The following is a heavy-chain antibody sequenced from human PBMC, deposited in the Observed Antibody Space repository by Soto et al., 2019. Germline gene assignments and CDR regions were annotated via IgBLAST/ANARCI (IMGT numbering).Heavy chain of an antibody. Sequence: EVQLVESGGGLVQPGGSLKLSCAASGFTFSGSTIHWVRQTSGKGLEWVGRIPSKTNTYATEYAASVKGRFTISRDDSKNTAYLQMNSLKTEDTAVYYCTRQHLDVPVASAIDYWGQGTLVTVSS. CDR3: TRQHLDVPVASAIDY. D-gene: IGHD6-19*01. CDR2: IPSKTNTYAT. CDR1: GFTFSGST. V-gene: IGHV3-73*02. J-gene: IGHJ4*02.